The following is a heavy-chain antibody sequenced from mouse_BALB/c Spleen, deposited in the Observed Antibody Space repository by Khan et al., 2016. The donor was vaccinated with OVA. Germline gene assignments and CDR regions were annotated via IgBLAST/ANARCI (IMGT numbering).Heavy chain of an antibody. Sequence: QVQLQQSGAELVKPGASVKLSCKTSGYTFTTYWIQWVKQRPGQGLGWIGQIFPGTGTTYYNAHFKDKATLTVDTSSSTAYMQLSSLTSEDSAVYFCARGYFGNYEFAYWGHGTLITVSP. CDR2: IFPGTGTT. V-gene: IGHV1S132*01. CDR3: ARGYFGNYEFAY. CDR1: GYTFTTYW. D-gene: IGHD2-1*01. J-gene: IGHJ3*01.